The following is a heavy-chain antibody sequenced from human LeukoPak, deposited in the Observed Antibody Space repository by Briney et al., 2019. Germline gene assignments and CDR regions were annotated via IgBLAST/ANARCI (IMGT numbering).Heavy chain of an antibody. CDR2: IYYSGST. CDR3: AREVEYSSSNWFDP. V-gene: IGHV4-59*01. Sequence: SETLSLTWTVSGGSISSYYWSWIRQPPGKGLEWIGYIYYSGSTNYNPSLKSRVTISVDTSKNQFSLKLSSVTAADTAVYYCAREVEYSSSNWFDPWGQGTLVTVSS. D-gene: IGHD6-6*01. CDR1: GGSISSYY. J-gene: IGHJ5*02.